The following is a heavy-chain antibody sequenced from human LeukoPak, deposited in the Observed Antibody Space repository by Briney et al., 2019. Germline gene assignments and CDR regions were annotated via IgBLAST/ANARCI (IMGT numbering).Heavy chain of an antibody. D-gene: IGHD3-10*01. CDR3: ARDYGSGSYYDHNWFDP. Sequence: ASVKVSCKASGYTFTTYGISWVRQAPGQGLEWMGWISGYNGNTNYAQKLQGRVTMTTDTSTSTAYMELRTLGSDDTAVYYCARDYGSGSYYDHNWFDPWGQGTLVTVSS. J-gene: IGHJ5*02. CDR2: ISGYNGNT. CDR1: GYTFTTYG. V-gene: IGHV1-18*01.